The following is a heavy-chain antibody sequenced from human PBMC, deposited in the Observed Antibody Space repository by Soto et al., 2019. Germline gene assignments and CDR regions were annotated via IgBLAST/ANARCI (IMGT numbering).Heavy chain of an antibody. D-gene: IGHD3-16*01. CDR2: IKSDGTST. CDR1: GFSFDNYG. Sequence: PGGSLRLSCVASGFSFDNYGMSWVRQAPREGLEWVSAIKSDGTSTYYAASVEDRFTISRDNSKNTLYLQLNSLRAEDTAVYYCAQLGLMTFSHKHYFNHWGRGTLVTVSS. J-gene: IGHJ4*02. CDR3: AQLGLMTFSHKHYFNH. V-gene: IGHV3-23*01.